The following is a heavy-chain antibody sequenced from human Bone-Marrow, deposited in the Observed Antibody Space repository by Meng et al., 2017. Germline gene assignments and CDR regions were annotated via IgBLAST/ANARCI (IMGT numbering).Heavy chain of an antibody. CDR1: GASVSGNRAL. J-gene: IGHJ4*02. CDR3: ASWYGES. CDR2: TYYRSQWQS. Sequence: VRFQQSGPRLVKPSQTLSLTCAISGASVSGNRALWHWVRQSPSRGLVWLGHTYYRSQWQSHYGASVKSRISIYADTSRNQFSLILNSVTPEDTAVYYCASWYGESWGQGTLVTVSS. D-gene: IGHD3-10*01. V-gene: IGHV6-1*01.